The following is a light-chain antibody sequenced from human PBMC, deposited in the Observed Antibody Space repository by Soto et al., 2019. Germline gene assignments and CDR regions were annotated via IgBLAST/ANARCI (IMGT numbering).Light chain of an antibody. CDR2: DAS. CDR1: QSAGNF. V-gene: IGKV3-11*01. Sequence: EIVMTQSPATLSVSPGETASLSCRASQSAGNFLAWYQQKPGQAPRLLIYDASTRATGIPPRFSGSGSATDFTLTISSLEPEDFAVYYCQHRSSCPITYGHGTRLE. CDR3: QHRSSCPIT. J-gene: IGKJ5*01.